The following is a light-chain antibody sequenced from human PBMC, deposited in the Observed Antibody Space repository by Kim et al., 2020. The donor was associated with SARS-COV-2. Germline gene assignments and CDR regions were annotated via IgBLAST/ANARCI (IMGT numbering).Light chain of an antibody. J-gene: IGLJ2*01. CDR1: SLRSYY. CDR3: NSRDSSGNHVV. CDR2: GKN. Sequence: ACGQTVRITGQGDSLRSYYASWYQQKPGQAPVLVIYGKNNRPSGIPDRFSGSSSGNTASLTITGAQAEDEADYYCNSRDSSGNHVVFGGGTQLTVL. V-gene: IGLV3-19*01.